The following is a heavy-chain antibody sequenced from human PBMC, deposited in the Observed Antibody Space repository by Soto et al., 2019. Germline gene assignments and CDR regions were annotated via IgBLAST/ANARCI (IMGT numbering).Heavy chain of an antibody. V-gene: IGHV3-48*03. CDR1: GFTFSLYE. J-gene: IGHJ4*02. CDR3: ARHRGGLDY. D-gene: IGHD3-10*01. CDR2: ISSIGTTI. Sequence: LRLSCAASGFTFSLYEMNWVRQAPGKGLEWVSYISSIGTTIYYADSVRGRFTISRDNAKNSLFLHMNSLRAEDTAVYYCARHRGGLDYWGQGALVTVSS.